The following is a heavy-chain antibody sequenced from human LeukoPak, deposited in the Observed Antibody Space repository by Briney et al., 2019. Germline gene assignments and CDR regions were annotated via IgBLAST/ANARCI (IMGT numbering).Heavy chain of an antibody. V-gene: IGHV4-61*01. Sequence: PSETLSLTCTVSGYSISSSYYWSWIRQPPGKGLEWIGYIYYSGSTNYNPSLKSRVTISVDTSKNQFSLKLSSVTAADTAVYYCARGGPTVTRYFDYWGQGTLVTVSS. CDR2: IYYSGST. CDR1: GYSISSSYY. CDR3: ARGGPTVTRYFDY. J-gene: IGHJ4*02. D-gene: IGHD4-17*01.